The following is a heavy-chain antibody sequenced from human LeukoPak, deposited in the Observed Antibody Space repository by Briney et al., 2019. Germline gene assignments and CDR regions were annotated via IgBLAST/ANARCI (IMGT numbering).Heavy chain of an antibody. J-gene: IGHJ4*02. CDR3: APLGAPQYYFDH. V-gene: IGHV4-39*01. Sequence: SETQSLTCTVSGGSISSSSYYWGWIRQPPGKGLEWIGSIYYSGSTYYNPSLKSRVTISVDTSKNQFSLKLTSVTTAYSAVYYCAPLGAPQYYFDHWGQGTVVTVSS. CDR1: GGSISSSSYY. CDR2: IYYSGST.